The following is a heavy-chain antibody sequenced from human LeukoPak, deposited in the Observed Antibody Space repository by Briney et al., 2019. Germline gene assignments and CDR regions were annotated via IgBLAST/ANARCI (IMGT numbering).Heavy chain of an antibody. Sequence: EASVKVSCKASGGTFSSYAISWVRQAPGQGLEWMGGIIPIFGTANYAQKFQGRVTITTDESTSTAYMELSSLRSEDTAVYYCARTLYGSGLAYYYYYYMDVWGKGTTVTVSS. V-gene: IGHV1-69*05. D-gene: IGHD3-10*01. CDR1: GGTFSSYA. J-gene: IGHJ6*03. CDR2: IIPIFGTA. CDR3: ARTLYGSGLAYYYYYYMDV.